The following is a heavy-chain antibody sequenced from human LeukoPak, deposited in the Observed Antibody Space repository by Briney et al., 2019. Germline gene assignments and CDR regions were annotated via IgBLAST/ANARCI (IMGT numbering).Heavy chain of an antibody. CDR2: ISSSSSYI. J-gene: IGHJ4*02. CDR1: GFTFSNYG. D-gene: IGHD6-6*01. CDR3: ARIYSSSSSRGAFDI. Sequence: GGSLRLSCGASGFTFSNYGMLWVRQAPGKGLEWVSSISSSSSYIYYADSVKGRFTISRDNAKNSLYLQMNSLRAEDTAVYYCARIYSSSSSRGAFDIWGQGTLVTVSS. V-gene: IGHV3-21*01.